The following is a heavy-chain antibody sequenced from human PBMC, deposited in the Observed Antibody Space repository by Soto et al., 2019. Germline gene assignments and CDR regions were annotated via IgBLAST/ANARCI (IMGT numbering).Heavy chain of an antibody. V-gene: IGHV4-59*01. CDR1: GGSISSYY. D-gene: IGHD2-2*01. CDR3: ARGNFIVVVPAAGNYGMDV. Sequence: QVQLQESGPGLVKPSETLSLTCTVSGGSISSYYWSWIRQPPGKGLEWIGYIYYSGSTNYNPSLTSRVTISVDTSKNQFSLKLSSVTAADTAVYYCARGNFIVVVPAAGNYGMDVWGQGTTVTVSS. J-gene: IGHJ6*02. CDR2: IYYSGST.